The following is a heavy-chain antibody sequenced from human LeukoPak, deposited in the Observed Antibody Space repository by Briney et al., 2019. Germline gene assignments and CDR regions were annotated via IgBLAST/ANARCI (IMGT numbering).Heavy chain of an antibody. J-gene: IGHJ4*02. CDR3: AKDTFIMITFGGVIVEPRDDY. D-gene: IGHD3-16*02. V-gene: IGHV3-23*01. CDR2: VSGSGGST. Sequence: PGGSLRLSCAASGFTFSSYAMSWVRQAPGKGQEWVSAVSGSGGSTYYADSVKGRFTISRYNSKNTLYLQMNSLRAEDTAVYYCAKDTFIMITFGGVIVEPRDDYWGQGTLVTVSS. CDR1: GFTFSSYA.